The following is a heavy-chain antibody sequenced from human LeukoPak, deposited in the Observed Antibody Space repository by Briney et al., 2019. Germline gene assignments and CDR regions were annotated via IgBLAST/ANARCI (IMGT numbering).Heavy chain of an antibody. D-gene: IGHD3-10*01. CDR2: IYTSGST. CDR3: ARDTYYYGSGSYSYDY. V-gene: IGHV4-4*07. Sequence: PSETLSLTCTVSGGSISSYYWSWFRQPAGKGLEWIGRIYTSGSTNYNPSLKSRVTMSVDTSKNQFSLKLSSVTAADTAVYYCARDTYYYGSGSYSYDYWGQGTLVTVSS. J-gene: IGHJ4*02. CDR1: GGSISSYY.